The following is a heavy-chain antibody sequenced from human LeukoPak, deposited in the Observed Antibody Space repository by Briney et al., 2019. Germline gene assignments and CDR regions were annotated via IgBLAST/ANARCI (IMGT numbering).Heavy chain of an antibody. CDR2: INHSGST. CDR3: ARGGKYSYGCDY. J-gene: IGHJ4*02. Sequence: PSETLSLTCAVYGGSFSGYHWSWIRQPPGKGLEWIGEINHSGSTNYNPSLKSRVTISVDTSKNQFSLKLSSVTAADTAVYYCARGGKYSYGCDYWGQGTLVTVSS. D-gene: IGHD5-18*01. CDR1: GGSFSGYH. V-gene: IGHV4-34*01.